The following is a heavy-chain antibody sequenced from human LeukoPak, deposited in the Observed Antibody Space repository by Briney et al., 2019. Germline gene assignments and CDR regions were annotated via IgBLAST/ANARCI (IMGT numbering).Heavy chain of an antibody. D-gene: IGHD3-10*01. CDR3: ARRVGRWFGERAYYYNYMDV. CDR2: INHSRST. CDR1: GGSFSGYY. J-gene: IGHJ6*03. Sequence: SETLSLSCAVYGGSFSGYYWTWIRQPPGKGLEWIGEINHSRSTKYSPSLKSRVTISVDTSKNQFSLKLSSVTAADTAVYYCARRVGRWFGERAYYYNYMDVWDKGTPVTISS. V-gene: IGHV4-34*01.